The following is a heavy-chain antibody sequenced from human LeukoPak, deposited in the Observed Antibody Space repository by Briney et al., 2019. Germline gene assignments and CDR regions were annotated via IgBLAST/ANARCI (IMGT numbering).Heavy chain of an antibody. CDR2: ISYDGRDK. D-gene: IGHD2-15*01. J-gene: IGHJ6*02. V-gene: IGHV3-30*18. Sequence: PGGSPRLSCAASGFTFSSYSMNWVRQAPGQGLEWMAFISYDGRDKYYADSVKGRFTISRDNSKNTLYLQMNSLRVEDTAVYYCVNVVAATDYYYYGMDVWGQGTTVTVSS. CDR3: VNVVAATDYYYYGMDV. CDR1: GFTFSSYS.